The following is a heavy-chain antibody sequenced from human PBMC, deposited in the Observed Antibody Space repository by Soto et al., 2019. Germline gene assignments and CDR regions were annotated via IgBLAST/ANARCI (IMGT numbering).Heavy chain of an antibody. CDR1: GYNFTRYW. CDR3: ARQGADYYDSSGYYYADYYYGMDV. D-gene: IGHD3-22*01. J-gene: IGHJ6*02. V-gene: IGHV5-51*01. CDR2: IYPGDSDT. Sequence: GESLKISCKGSGYNFTRYWIGRVRQMPGKGLEWMGIIYPGDSDTSYSPSFQGQVTISADKSISTAYLQWSSLKASDTAMYYCARQGADYYDSSGYYYADYYYGMDVWGQGTTVTVSS.